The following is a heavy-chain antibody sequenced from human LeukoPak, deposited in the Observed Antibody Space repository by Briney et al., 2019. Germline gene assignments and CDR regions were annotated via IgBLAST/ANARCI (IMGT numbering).Heavy chain of an antibody. J-gene: IGHJ4*02. CDR3: ARGPFYCSSTSCYTFDY. V-gene: IGHV3-64*01. CDR1: GFTSSDYA. CDR2: ISSTGGST. Sequence: GGSLRLSCAVSGFTSSDYAMHWVRQAPGKGLEYVSAISSTGGSTYYANSVKGRFTISRDNSKNTLYLQMGSLRAEDMAVYYCARGPFYCSSTSCYTFDYWGQGTLVTVSS. D-gene: IGHD2-2*01.